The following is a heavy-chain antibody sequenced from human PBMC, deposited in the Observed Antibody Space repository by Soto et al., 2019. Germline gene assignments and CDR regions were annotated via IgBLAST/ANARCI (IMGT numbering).Heavy chain of an antibody. J-gene: IGHJ4*02. CDR2: INHSGST. D-gene: IGHD6-19*01. Sequence: SETLSLTCAVSGGSFSSYYWSWIRQPPGKGLEWIGEINHSGSTNYNPSLKSRVTISVDTSKNQFSLKLSSVTAADTAVYYCAGGYSSGWSYFDSWGQGTLVTVSS. CDR3: AGGYSSGWSYFDS. V-gene: IGHV4-34*01. CDR1: GGSFSSYY.